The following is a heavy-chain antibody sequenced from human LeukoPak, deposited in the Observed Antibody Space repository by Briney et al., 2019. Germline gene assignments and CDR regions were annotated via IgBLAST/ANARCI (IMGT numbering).Heavy chain of an antibody. J-gene: IGHJ3*02. CDR1: GFTFDSFS. Sequence: GGSLRLSCAASGFTFDSFSINWVRQAPGKGLEWVSSISISSNYIYYTDSVKGRFTISRDNAKNSLYLQMNSLRAEDTAVYYCARGSRFGVVERDAFDIWGQGTMVTVSS. CDR2: ISISSNYI. V-gene: IGHV3-21*01. D-gene: IGHD3-3*01. CDR3: ARGSRFGVVERDAFDI.